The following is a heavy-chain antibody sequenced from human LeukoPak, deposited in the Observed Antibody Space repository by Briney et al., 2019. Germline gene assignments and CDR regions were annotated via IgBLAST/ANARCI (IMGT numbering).Heavy chain of an antibody. J-gene: IGHJ4*02. V-gene: IGHV3-53*01. CDR1: GFTVSSNY. D-gene: IGHD1-26*01. Sequence: GGSLRLSCAASGFTVSSNYMSWVRQAPGKGLEWVSVIYSAGSTYYADSVKGRFTISRDNSKNTLYLQVNSLRAEDTAVYYCARGDPIVGATEFGYWGQGTLVTVSS. CDR2: IYSAGST. CDR3: ARGDPIVGATEFGY.